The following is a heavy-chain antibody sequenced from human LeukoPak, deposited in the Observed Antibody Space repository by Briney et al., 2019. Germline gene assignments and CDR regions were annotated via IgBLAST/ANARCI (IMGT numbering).Heavy chain of an antibody. CDR1: GGSISSYY. CDR2: IYYSGST. V-gene: IGHV4-59*08. CDR3: ARRDCSGGSCYSDDYFDY. J-gene: IGHJ4*02. Sequence: SETLSLTCTVSGGSISSYYWSWIRQPPGKGLEWIGYIYYSGSTNYNPSLKSRVTISVDTSKNQFSLKLSSVTAADTAVYYCARRDCSGGSCYSDDYFDYWGQGTLVTVSS. D-gene: IGHD2-15*01.